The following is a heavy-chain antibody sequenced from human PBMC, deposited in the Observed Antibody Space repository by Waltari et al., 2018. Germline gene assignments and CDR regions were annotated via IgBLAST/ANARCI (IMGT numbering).Heavy chain of an antibody. CDR2: INHSGST. CDR1: GGSFSGYY. V-gene: IGHV4-34*01. Sequence: QVQLQQWGEGLLKPSETLSLTCAVYGGSFSGYYWSWIRQPPGKGLEWIGEINHSGSTNSNPSLKSRVTISVDTSKNQFSLKLSSVTAADTAVYYCARKTGPFDYWGQGTLVTVSS. J-gene: IGHJ4*02. D-gene: IGHD1-1*01. CDR3: ARKTGPFDY.